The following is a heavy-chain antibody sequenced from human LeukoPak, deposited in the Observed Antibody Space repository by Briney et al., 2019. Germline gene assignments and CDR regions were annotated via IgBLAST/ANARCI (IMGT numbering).Heavy chain of an antibody. J-gene: IGHJ4*02. V-gene: IGHV3-7*01. Sequence: GGSLRLSCAASGFSFSSHWMSWVRQAPGKGLEWVANIKQDASEKNYVDSVKGRFTISRDDAKNSLYLQMNSLRAEDTAVYYCARVLRFSFDYWGQGTLVTVSS. D-gene: IGHD3-16*01. CDR1: GFSFSSHW. CDR3: ARVLRFSFDY. CDR2: IKQDASEK.